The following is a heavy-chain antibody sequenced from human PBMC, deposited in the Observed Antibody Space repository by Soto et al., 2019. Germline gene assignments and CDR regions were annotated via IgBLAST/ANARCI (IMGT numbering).Heavy chain of an antibody. CDR3: ARVDRRCSGGSCYAFFDY. D-gene: IGHD2-15*01. V-gene: IGHV1-69*13. J-gene: IGHJ4*02. Sequence: QVQLVQSGAEVKKPGASVKVSCKASGYTFSSYAISWVRQAPGQGLEWMGGIIPIFGTANYAQKFQGRVTITADESTSTAYMELSSLRSEDTAVYYCARVDRRCSGGSCYAFFDYWGQGTLVTVSS. CDR2: IIPIFGTA. CDR1: GYTFSSYA.